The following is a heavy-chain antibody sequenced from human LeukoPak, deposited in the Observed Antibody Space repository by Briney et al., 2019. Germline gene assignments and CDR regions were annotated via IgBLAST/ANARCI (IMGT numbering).Heavy chain of an antibody. CDR3: ASWPGGWYGEDS. CDR1: GVTVSNNF. J-gene: IGHJ4*02. V-gene: IGHV3-53*01. Sequence: GGSLILSCAASGVTVSNNFMSWVRQAPGRGLEWVSVIYGGGSTYYADSVKGRFTISRDTSKNTLYLQMNSLRAEDTAVYYCASWPGGWYGEDSWGQGTLVTVSS. D-gene: IGHD6-19*01. CDR2: IYGGGST.